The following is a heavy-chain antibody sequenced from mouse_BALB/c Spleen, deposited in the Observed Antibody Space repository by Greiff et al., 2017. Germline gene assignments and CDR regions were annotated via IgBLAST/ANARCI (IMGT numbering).Heavy chain of an antibody. J-gene: IGHJ4*01. CDR2: ISSGGGST. V-gene: IGHV5-12-1*01. D-gene: IGHD1-1*01. CDR3: ARHSYYYGSSYSYYYAMDY. CDR1: GFAFSSYD. Sequence: EVKVVESGGGLVKPGGSLKLSCAASGFAFSSYDMSWVRQTPEKRLEWVAYISSGGGSTYYPDTVKGRFTISRDNAKNTLYLQMSSLKSEDTAMYYCARHSYYYGSSYSYYYAMDYWGQGTSVTVSS.